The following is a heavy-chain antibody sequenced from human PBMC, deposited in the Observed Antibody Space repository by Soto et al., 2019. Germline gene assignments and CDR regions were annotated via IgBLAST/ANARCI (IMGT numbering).Heavy chain of an antibody. CDR1: GLTFTSYA. CDR2: VSGSGGST. D-gene: IGHD3-3*01. J-gene: IGHJ6*03. CDR3: AKNRGTYYYMDV. Sequence: GSLRLSCAASGLTFTSYAMSWVRQAPGKGLEWVSAVSGSGGSTYYADSVKGRFTISRDNSKNTLYLQMNSLRAEDTAVYYCAKNRGTYYYMDVWGKGTTVTVSS. V-gene: IGHV3-23*01.